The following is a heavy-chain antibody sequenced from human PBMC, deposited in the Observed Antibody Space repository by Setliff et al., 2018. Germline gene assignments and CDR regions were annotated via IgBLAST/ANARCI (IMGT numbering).Heavy chain of an antibody. D-gene: IGHD2-2*01. J-gene: IGHJ6*03. CDR2: MYTGGDT. V-gene: IGHV3-66*02. CDR3: ARARYCSSTSCYYYYYMDV. Sequence: PGGSLRLSCAVTGFTVREHHISWVRQAPGKGLEWISVMYTGGDTNYADAVKGRFTVSRDNFKNTVDLQMNSLRAEDTAVYYCARARYCSSTSCYYYYYMDVWGKGTTVTVSS. CDR1: GFTVREHH.